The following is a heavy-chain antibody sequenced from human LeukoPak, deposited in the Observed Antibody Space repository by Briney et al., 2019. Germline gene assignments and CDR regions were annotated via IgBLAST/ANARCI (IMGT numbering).Heavy chain of an antibody. D-gene: IGHD5-18*01. V-gene: IGHV3-21*01. CDR2: ISSSSSYI. J-gene: IGHJ3*02. CDR1: GFTFSSYS. Sequence: GSLRLSCAASGFTFSSYSMNWVRQAPGKGLEWVSSISSSSSYIYYADSVKGRFTISRDNAKNSLYLQMNSLRAEDTAVYYCARGFKVDTAMVGDDAFDIWGQGTMVTVSS. CDR3: ARGFKVDTAMVGDDAFDI.